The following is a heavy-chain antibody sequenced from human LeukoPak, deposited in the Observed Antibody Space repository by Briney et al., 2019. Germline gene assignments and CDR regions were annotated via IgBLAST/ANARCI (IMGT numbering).Heavy chain of an antibody. Sequence: PSETLSLTCTVSGGSIRSSYYYWGWIRQPPGKGLEWIGSIYYSVSTYYNPSLKSRVTISVDTSKNQFSLKLSSVTAADTAVYYCARRVAVTGYYGMDVWGQGTTVTVSS. D-gene: IGHD6-19*01. CDR3: ARRVAVTGYYGMDV. V-gene: IGHV4-39*01. J-gene: IGHJ6*02. CDR1: GGSIRSSYYY. CDR2: IYYSVST.